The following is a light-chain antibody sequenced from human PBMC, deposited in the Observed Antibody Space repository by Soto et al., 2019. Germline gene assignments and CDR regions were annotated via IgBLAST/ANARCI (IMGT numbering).Light chain of an antibody. V-gene: IGKV3-15*01. CDR3: RQYNNWWT. J-gene: IGKJ1*01. CDR1: QSVSNN. CDR2: GAS. Sequence: EIVMTQSPATLSVSPGERATLSCRASQSVSNNLAWYQKKPGQAPRLLIYGASTRATGIPARFSGSGSWTEFALTISSLQSEDFAFYYCRQYNNWWTFGQGTRVDIK.